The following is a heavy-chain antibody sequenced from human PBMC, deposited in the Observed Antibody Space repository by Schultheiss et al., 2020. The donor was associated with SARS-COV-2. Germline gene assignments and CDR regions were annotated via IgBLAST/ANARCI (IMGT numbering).Heavy chain of an antibody. CDR2: IYYSGST. CDR3: ARDSGSYHWYFDL. J-gene: IGHJ2*01. D-gene: IGHD1-26*01. V-gene: IGHV4-59*01. CDR1: GGSFSGYY. Sequence: SETLSLTCAVYGGSFSGYYWSWIRQPPGKGLEWIGYIYYSGSTYYNPSLKSRVTISVDTSKNQFSLKLSSVTAADTAVYYCARDSGSYHWYFDLWGRGTLVTVSS.